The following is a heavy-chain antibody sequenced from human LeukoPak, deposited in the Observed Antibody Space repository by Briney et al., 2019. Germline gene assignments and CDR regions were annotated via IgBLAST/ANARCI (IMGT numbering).Heavy chain of an antibody. CDR1: GYSISSGYY. V-gene: IGHV4-38-2*02. CDR3: ASLVPYGSGINWFDP. J-gene: IGHJ5*02. Sequence: SETLSLTCTVSGYSISSGYYWAWIRQSPGKGLEWIGSIFHTGSTYHNPSLKSRVTISVDTSKNQFSLKLSSVTAADTAVYYCASLVPYGSGINWFDPWGQGTLVTVSS. CDR2: IFHTGST. D-gene: IGHD3-10*01.